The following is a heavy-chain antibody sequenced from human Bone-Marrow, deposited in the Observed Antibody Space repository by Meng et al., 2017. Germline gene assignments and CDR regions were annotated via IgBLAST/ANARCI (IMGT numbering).Heavy chain of an antibody. CDR3: ARRFDHCSDGSCLYNWFDP. V-gene: IGHV4-34*01. Sequence: QVQLQQWGAGLLKPSETLSLTCAVYGGSFSDYYWSWLRQPPGKGLEWIGEISHSGSTTYNPSLKSRVTISIDTSKNQFSLKLSSVTAADTAVYYCARRFDHCSDGSCLYNWFDPWGQGTLVTVSS. J-gene: IGHJ5*02. CDR2: ISHSGST. CDR1: GGSFSDYY. D-gene: IGHD2-15*01.